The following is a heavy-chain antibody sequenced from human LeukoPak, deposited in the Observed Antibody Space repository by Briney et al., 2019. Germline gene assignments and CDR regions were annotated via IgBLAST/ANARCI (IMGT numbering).Heavy chain of an antibody. CDR1: GYTFTGYY. J-gene: IGHJ4*02. V-gene: IGHV1-8*02. D-gene: IGHD5-18*01. CDR2: MNPNSGNT. CDR3: ATPGGLGGGYPKN. Sequence: ASVKVSCKASGYTFTGYYMHWVRQAPGQGLEWMGWMNPNSGNTGYAQKFQGRVTMTRNTSISTAYMELSSLRSEDTAVYYCATPGGLGGGYPKNWGQGTLVTVSS.